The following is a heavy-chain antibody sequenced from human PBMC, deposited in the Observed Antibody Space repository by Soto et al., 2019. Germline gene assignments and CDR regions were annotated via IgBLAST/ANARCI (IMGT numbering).Heavy chain of an antibody. CDR2: IIPIFGTA. Sequence: SVKVSCKASGGTFGSYAISWVRQAPGQGLEWMGGIIPIFGTANYAQKFQGRVTITADESTSTAYMELSSLRSEDTAVYYCARGIPHYCSGGSCHSPLHWFDPWGQGTLVTVSS. J-gene: IGHJ5*02. CDR1: GGTFGSYA. CDR3: ARGIPHYCSGGSCHSPLHWFDP. V-gene: IGHV1-69*13. D-gene: IGHD2-15*01.